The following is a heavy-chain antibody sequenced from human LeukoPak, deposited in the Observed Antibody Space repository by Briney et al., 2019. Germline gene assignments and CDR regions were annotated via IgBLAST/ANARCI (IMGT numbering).Heavy chain of an antibody. V-gene: IGHV4-39*02. Sequence: SETLSLTCSVSGGSINSNSHQWDWIRQAPGKGLEWIGNIYYSGTNSYNPSLKSRVTISVDTSKNHFSLRLTSVTAADTAVYYSARRGDISTDYAFDYWGKGTLVTVSS. CDR1: GGSINSNSHQ. J-gene: IGHJ4*02. CDR2: IYYSGTN. D-gene: IGHD3-9*01. CDR3: ARRGDISTDYAFDY.